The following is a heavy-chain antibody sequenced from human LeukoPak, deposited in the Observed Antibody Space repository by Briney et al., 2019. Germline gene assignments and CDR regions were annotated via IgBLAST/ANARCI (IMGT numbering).Heavy chain of an antibody. CDR2: ISWNSGSI. J-gene: IGHJ4*02. V-gene: IGHV3-9*01. D-gene: IGHD1-20*01. Sequence: SLRLSCAASGFTFDDYAMHWVRQAPGKGLEWVSGISWNSGSIGYADSVKGRFTISRDNAKNSLYLQMNSLRAEDTALYYCAKAIAYNWNDEAGHFDYWGQGTLVTVSS. CDR3: AKAIAYNWNDEAGHFDY. CDR1: GFTFDDYA.